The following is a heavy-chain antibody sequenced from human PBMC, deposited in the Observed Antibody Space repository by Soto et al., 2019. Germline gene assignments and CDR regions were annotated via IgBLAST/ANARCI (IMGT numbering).Heavy chain of an antibody. J-gene: IGHJ6*02. Sequence: SETLSLTCTVSGGSISSGDYYWSWIRQPPGKGLEWIGYIYYSGSTYYNPSLKSRVTISVDTSKNQFSLKLSSVTAADTAVYYCARGRDIVVVPAAIPVPLGMDVWGQGTTVTVSS. CDR1: GGSISSGDYY. V-gene: IGHV4-30-4*01. D-gene: IGHD2-2*02. CDR2: IYYSGST. CDR3: ARGRDIVVVPAAIPVPLGMDV.